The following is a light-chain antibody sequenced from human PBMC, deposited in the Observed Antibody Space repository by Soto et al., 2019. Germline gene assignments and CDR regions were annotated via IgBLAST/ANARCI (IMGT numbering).Light chain of an antibody. Sequence: EIVTAQFPARLSVPPLQSATLSWRASQRISRNLAWYQQKPGQAPRLLIYDASTRATAIPARFSGSGSETDFTLTISSLQSEDSAVYYCQQYNNWPPWTFGQGTKVDIK. J-gene: IGKJ1*01. CDR1: QRISRN. CDR2: DAS. CDR3: QQYNNWPPWT. V-gene: IGKV3-15*01.